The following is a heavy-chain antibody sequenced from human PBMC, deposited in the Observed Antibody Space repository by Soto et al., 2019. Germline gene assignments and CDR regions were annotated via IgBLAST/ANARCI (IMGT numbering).Heavy chain of an antibody. J-gene: IGHJ4*02. V-gene: IGHV1-46*01. D-gene: IGHD1-26*01. CDR2: INPSGGST. CDR3: ARDSEGVAFSPDFDY. Sequence: ASVKVSCTASGYTFTSYYMHWVRQAPGQGLEWMGIINPSGGSTSYAQKFQGRVTMTRDTSTSTVYMELSSLRSEDTAVYYCARDSEGVAFSPDFDYWGQGTLVTVSS. CDR1: GYTFTSYY.